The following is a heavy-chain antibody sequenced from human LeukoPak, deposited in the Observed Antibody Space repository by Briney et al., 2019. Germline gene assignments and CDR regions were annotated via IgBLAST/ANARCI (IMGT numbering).Heavy chain of an antibody. Sequence: GGSLRLSCAASGFTFSSYSMNWVRRAPGKGLEWVSYISSSSSTIYYADSVKGRFTISRDNAKNSLYLQMNSLRAEDTAVYYCARDDYGDYSGLDYWGQGTLVTVSS. CDR1: GFTFSSYS. J-gene: IGHJ4*02. CDR2: ISSSSSTI. CDR3: ARDDYGDYSGLDY. D-gene: IGHD4-17*01. V-gene: IGHV3-48*01.